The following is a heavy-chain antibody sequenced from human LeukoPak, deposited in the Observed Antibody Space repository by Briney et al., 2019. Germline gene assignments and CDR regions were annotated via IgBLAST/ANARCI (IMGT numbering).Heavy chain of an antibody. CDR1: GFTFDDYA. D-gene: IGHD2-21*01. Sequence: PGGSLRLSCAASGFTFDDYAMHWVRQAPGKGLEWVSGISWNSGSIGYADSVKGRFTISRDNSKNTLYLQMNSLRAEDTAVYYCARSSSYGLFGAFDIWGQGTMVTVSS. CDR2: ISWNSGSI. CDR3: ARSSSYGLFGAFDI. V-gene: IGHV3-9*01. J-gene: IGHJ3*02.